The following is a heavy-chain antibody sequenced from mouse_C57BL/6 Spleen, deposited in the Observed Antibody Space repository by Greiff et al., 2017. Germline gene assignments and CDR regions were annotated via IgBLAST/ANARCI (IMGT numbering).Heavy chain of an antibody. CDR2: ISPNNGGT. CDR1: GYTFTNYW. D-gene: IGHD2-4*01. Sequence: QVQLQQPGTELVKPGASVKLSCKASGYTFTNYWMHWVKQRPGQGLEWIGNISPNNGGTHYNEKFKTKDTLTVDKSSSTAYMQLSSLTSEDSVVYYCAREYDDDGFAYWGQGTLVTVSA. V-gene: IGHV1-53*01. CDR3: AREYDDDGFAY. J-gene: IGHJ3*01.